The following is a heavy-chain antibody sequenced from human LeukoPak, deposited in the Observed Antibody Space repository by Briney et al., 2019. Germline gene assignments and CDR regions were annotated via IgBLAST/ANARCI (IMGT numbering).Heavy chain of an antibody. V-gene: IGHV3-48*01. CDR1: GFTFSSYS. Sequence: GGSLRLSCAASGFTFSSYSMNWVRQAPGKGLEWVSYISSSSSTIYYADSVKGRFTISRDNAKNSLYLQMNSLRAEDTAVYYCAREPTGYCSGGSCYSDYWGQGTLVTVSS. D-gene: IGHD2-15*01. CDR3: AREPTGYCSGGSCYSDY. J-gene: IGHJ4*02. CDR2: ISSSSSTI.